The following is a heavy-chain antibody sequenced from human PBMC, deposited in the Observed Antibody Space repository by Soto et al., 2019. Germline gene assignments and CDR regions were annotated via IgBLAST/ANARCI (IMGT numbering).Heavy chain of an antibody. J-gene: IGHJ4*02. CDR2: IRQDGSEK. Sequence: GESQKISCMGSGFHFRSNLMTWVRQAPGKGLEWVGNIRQDGSEKNYVDSVKGRFTISRDNAKNSLYLQMNSLRAEDTAVYYCAREIVVARGASYFDYWGPGTLVTVSS. V-gene: IGHV3-7*04. CDR3: AREIVVARGASYFDY. CDR1: GFHFRSNL. D-gene: IGHD2-2*01.